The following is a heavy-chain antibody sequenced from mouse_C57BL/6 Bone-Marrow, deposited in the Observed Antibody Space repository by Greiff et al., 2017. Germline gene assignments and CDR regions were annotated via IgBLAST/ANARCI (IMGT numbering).Heavy chain of an antibody. CDR1: GFTFSSYA. CDR2: ISDGGSYT. J-gene: IGHJ1*03. Sequence: EVKLMESGGGLVKPGGSLKLSCAASGFTFSSYAMSWVRQTPEKRLEWVATISDGGSYTYYPDNIKGRFTISRDNAKNNLYLQMSHLKSEDTAMYYCARVCYWYFDVWGTGTTVTVSS. V-gene: IGHV5-4*03. CDR3: ARVCYWYFDV.